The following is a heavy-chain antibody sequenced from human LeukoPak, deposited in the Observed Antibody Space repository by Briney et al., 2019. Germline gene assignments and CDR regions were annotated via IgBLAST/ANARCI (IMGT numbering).Heavy chain of an antibody. D-gene: IGHD4-11*01. CDR3: ANEYSKGDI. J-gene: IGHJ3*02. Sequence: GGSLRLSCAASGFTFSDYYMSWIRQAPGKGLGWVSSISNSGTAIYYADSVKGRFTISRDNAKNSLYLQMNSLRAEDAAVYYCANEYSKGDIWGQGTMVTVSS. V-gene: IGHV3-11*01. CDR2: ISNSGTAI. CDR1: GFTFSDYY.